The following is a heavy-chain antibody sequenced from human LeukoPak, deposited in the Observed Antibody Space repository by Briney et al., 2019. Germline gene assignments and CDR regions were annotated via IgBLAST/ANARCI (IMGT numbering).Heavy chain of an antibody. CDR3: AGESSYGDYVDAFDI. V-gene: IGHV3-23*01. CDR1: GFTFSSYA. J-gene: IGHJ3*02. CDR2: VSGSGAHT. Sequence: GGSLRLSCAASGFTFSSYAMTWVRQAPGKGLQWVSAVSGSGAHTYYADSVKGRFTISRDNSKNTLYLQMNSLRAEDTAVYYCAGESSYGDYVDAFDIWGQGTMVTVSS. D-gene: IGHD4-17*01.